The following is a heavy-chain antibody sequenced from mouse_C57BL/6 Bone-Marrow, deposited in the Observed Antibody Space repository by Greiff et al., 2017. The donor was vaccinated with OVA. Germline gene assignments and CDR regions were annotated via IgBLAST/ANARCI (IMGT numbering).Heavy chain of an antibody. J-gene: IGHJ3*01. CDR3: AGSWDYSNYVPWFAY. Sequence: VKLQQPGAELVKPGASVKLSCKASGYTFTSYWMHWVKQRPGRGLEWIGRIDPNSGGTKYNEKFKSKATLTVDKPSSTAYMQLSSLTSDDAAVYYCAGSWDYSNYVPWFAYWGQGTLVTVSA. V-gene: IGHV1-72*01. D-gene: IGHD2-5*01. CDR2: IDPNSGGT. CDR1: GYTFTSYW.